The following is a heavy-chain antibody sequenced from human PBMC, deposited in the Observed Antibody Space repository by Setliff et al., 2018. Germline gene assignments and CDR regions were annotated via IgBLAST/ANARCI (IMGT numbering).Heavy chain of an antibody. Sequence: ETLSLSCTVSGGPISSSNYYWSWIRQPPGKGLEFVSGVDQGANTYYGDSVKGRFTISRDNSKNTLYLQMNSLRAEDTAVYYCAKDRNFPNGVFDTWGQGTMVTVSS. V-gene: IGHV3-53*01. CDR2: VDQGANT. D-gene: IGHD2-8*01. CDR1: GGPISSSNYY. J-gene: IGHJ3*02. CDR3: AKDRNFPNGVFDT.